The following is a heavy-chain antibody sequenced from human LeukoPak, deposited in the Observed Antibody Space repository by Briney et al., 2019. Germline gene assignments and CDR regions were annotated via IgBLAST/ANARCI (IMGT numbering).Heavy chain of an antibody. D-gene: IGHD5-12*01. Sequence: PSETLSLTCTVSGGSIRSSYWSWIRQPPGKGLEWIGYMYYSGSTKYNPSLKSRVTMSVDTSQNQFSLKLSSVTAADTAVYHCARVNVSGYGYYYFDYWGQGTLVTVSS. CDR3: ARVNVSGYGYYYFDY. CDR2: MYYSGST. CDR1: GGSIRSSY. V-gene: IGHV4-59*01. J-gene: IGHJ4*02.